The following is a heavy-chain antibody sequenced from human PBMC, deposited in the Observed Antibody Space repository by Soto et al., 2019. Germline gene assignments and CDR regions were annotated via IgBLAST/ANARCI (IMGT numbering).Heavy chain of an antibody. CDR1: GGSINSDDYY. CDR2: IYYSGNT. D-gene: IGHD1-26*01. J-gene: IGHJ4*02. CDR3: ARGDIVAAGETYFAY. V-gene: IGHV4-30-4*01. Sequence: QVQLQESGPGLVKPSQTLSLTCTVSGGSINSDDYYWSWIRQPPGKGLEWIGYIYYSGNTYYNPSLKSRLTISLDTSKNQFSLNLTSVTAADTALYYCARGDIVAAGETYFAYWGQGTLVTVSS.